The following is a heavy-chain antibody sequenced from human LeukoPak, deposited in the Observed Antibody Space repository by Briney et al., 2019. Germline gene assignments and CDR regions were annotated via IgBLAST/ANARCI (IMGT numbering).Heavy chain of an antibody. V-gene: IGHV4-4*07. CDR1: GGSISSYY. J-gene: IGHJ4*02. CDR3: ARTEGPNYYDSSGYYSPIYYFDY. Sequence: SETLSLTCTVSGGSISSYYWSWIRQPAGKGLEWIGRIYTSGSTNYNPSLKSRVTMSVDTSKNQFSLKLSSVTAADTAVYYCARTEGPNYYDSSGYYSPIYYFDYWGQGTLVTVSS. D-gene: IGHD3-22*01. CDR2: IYTSGST.